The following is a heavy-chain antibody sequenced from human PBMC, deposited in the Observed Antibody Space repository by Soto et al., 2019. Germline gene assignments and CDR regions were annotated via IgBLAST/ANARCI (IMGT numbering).Heavy chain of an antibody. CDR1: GGSISSSNW. CDR3: ARHNRHYYGSGSLNWFDP. V-gene: IGHV4-39*01. D-gene: IGHD3-10*01. J-gene: IGHJ5*02. Sequence: SETLSLTCAVSGGSISSSNWWSWVRQPPGKGLEWIGSIYYSGSTYYNPSLKSRVTISVDTSKNQFTLKLSSVTAADTAVYYCARHNRHYYGSGSLNWFDPWGQGTLVTVSS. CDR2: IYYSGST.